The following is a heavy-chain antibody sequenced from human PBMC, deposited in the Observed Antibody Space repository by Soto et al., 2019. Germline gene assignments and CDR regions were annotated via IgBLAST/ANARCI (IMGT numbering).Heavy chain of an antibody. V-gene: IGHV4-59*08. CDR2: IYYSGST. CDR1: GGTISSWY. D-gene: IGHD1-26*01. Sequence: QVQLQESGPGLVKPSETLSLTCTVSGGTISSWYWSWIRQPPGKGLELIGYIYYSGSTDCTPSLKSPLTTSVDTSKHQCSLTLSSATAADTSVYYCASRYGSAIDYWGQGSLVTVSS. J-gene: IGHJ4*02. CDR3: ASRYGSAIDY.